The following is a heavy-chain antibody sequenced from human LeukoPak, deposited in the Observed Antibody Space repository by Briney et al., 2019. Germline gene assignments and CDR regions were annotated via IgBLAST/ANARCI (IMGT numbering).Heavy chain of an antibody. Sequence: GESLRISCKGSGYSFSTSWIGWVRQMPGRGLEWMGIIYPGDSDTRYSPSFQGQVTISADKPISTAYLQCSSLRASDTAMYYCARRSSYDRDGYYPFDYWGEGTQVTVSS. CDR1: GYSFSTSW. V-gene: IGHV5-51*01. CDR2: IYPGDSDT. D-gene: IGHD3-22*01. CDR3: ARRSSYDRDGYYPFDY. J-gene: IGHJ4*02.